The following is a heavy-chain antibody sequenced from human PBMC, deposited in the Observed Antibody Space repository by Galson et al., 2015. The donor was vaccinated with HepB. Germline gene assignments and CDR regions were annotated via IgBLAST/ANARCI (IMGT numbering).Heavy chain of an antibody. V-gene: IGHV3-23*01. CDR3: AKYSVLQLWPRGSYFEY. D-gene: IGHD5-18*01. J-gene: IGHJ4*02. CDR1: EFTFRNSA. Sequence: SLRLSCVASEFTFRNSAMRWAPQAQRKGLEWVSSISGSGDSTYYADSVKGRFTISRDSSKNTLYLQMNSLRAEDTAVYYCAKYSVLQLWPRGSYFEYWGQGTLVTVSS. CDR2: ISGSGDST.